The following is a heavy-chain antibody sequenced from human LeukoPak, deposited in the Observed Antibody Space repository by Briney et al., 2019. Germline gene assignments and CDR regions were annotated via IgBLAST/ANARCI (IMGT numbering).Heavy chain of an antibody. Sequence: PSETLSLTCTVSGGSISSYYWSWIRQPAGKGLEWIGRIYTSGSTNYNPSLKSRVTMSVDTSKNQFSLKLSSVTAADTAVYYCARDESSGWSRFYYGMGVWGQGTTVTVSS. CDR2: IYTSGST. J-gene: IGHJ6*02. CDR1: GGSISSYY. CDR3: ARDESSGWSRFYYGMGV. D-gene: IGHD6-19*01. V-gene: IGHV4-4*07.